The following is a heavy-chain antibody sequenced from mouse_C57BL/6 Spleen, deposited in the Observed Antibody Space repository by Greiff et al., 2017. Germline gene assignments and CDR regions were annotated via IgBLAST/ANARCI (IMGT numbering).Heavy chain of an antibody. CDR3: ARWVLDY. CDR2: IDPSDSYT. Sequence: QVQLKQPGAELVRPGTSVKLSCKASGYTFTSYWMHWVKQRPGQGLEWIGEIDPSDSYTNYNQKFKGKATLTVDTSSSTAYMQLSSLTSEDSAVYYCARWVLDYWGQGTTLTVSS. J-gene: IGHJ2*01. V-gene: IGHV1-59*01. CDR1: GYTFTSYW.